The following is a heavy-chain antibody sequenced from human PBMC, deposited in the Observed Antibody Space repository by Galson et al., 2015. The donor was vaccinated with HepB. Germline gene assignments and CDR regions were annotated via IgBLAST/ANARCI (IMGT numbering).Heavy chain of an antibody. J-gene: IGHJ4*02. CDR3: ARDDY. CDR2: IKQDGNEK. CDR1: GFTFSNYW. V-gene: IGHV3-7*03. Sequence: SLRLSCAASGFTFSNYWMNWVRQAPGKGLEWVANIKQDGNEKYYVDSVKGRFTISRDNAKNLLYLQMNGLRAEDTAVYYCARDDYWGQGTLVTVSS.